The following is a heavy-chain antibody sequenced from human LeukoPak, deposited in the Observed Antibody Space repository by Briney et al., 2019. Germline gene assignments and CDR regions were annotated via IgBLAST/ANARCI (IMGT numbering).Heavy chain of an antibody. CDR2: IRRGANSYTT. V-gene: IGHV3-72*01. Sequence: GGSLRLSCAASGFTFSDYILDWVRQAPGKGLEWVGRIRRGANSYTTEYAASVKGRFTISRDDSKNSLYLHMNSLKTENTAVYHCSRDGGEGGNSAFDIWGQGTMVTVSS. D-gene: IGHD3-16*01. CDR3: SRDGGEGGNSAFDI. J-gene: IGHJ3*02. CDR1: GFTFSDYI.